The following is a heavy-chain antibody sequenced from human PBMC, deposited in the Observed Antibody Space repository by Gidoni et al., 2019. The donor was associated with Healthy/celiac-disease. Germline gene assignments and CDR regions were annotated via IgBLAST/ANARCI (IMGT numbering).Heavy chain of an antibody. Sequence: QVQLQESGPGLVKPSQPLSLTCTVSGGSISSGSYYWSWIRQPAGKGLEWIGRIYTSGSTNYNPSLKSRVTISVDTSKNQFSLKLSSVTAADTAVYYCAREAMVRGVMGMGFDPWGQGTLVTVSS. CDR3: AREAMVRGVMGMGFDP. V-gene: IGHV4-61*02. J-gene: IGHJ5*02. D-gene: IGHD3-10*01. CDR2: IYTSGST. CDR1: GGSISSGSYY.